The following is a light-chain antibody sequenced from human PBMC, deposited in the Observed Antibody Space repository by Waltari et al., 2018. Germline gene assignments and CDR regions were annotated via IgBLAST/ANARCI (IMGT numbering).Light chain of an antibody. CDR3: QQTYTNTPT. J-gene: IGKJ1*01. Sequence: DVQMTQSPSSLSASVGDRVTITCRASQTITVYLHWYQNKFGKAPKFLIYAASNLQSGVPSRFRGGGSGTVFTLTINSLQHEDFATYYCQQTYTNTPTFGQGTRVEVK. V-gene: IGKV1-39*01. CDR1: QTITVY. CDR2: AAS.